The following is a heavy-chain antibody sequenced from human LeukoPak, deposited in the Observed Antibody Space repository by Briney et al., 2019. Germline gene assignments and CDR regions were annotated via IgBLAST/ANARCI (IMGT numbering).Heavy chain of an antibody. CDR2: ISSTSAYI. D-gene: IGHD1-26*01. Sequence: PGGSLRLSCAGSGFALKSYSLSWVRQAPGKGLEWVSSISSTSAYIYYADSVKGRFTISRDNVDNVVYLQMNSLGAEDTAVYYCARDRLSGSYAPIDYWGQGTLVTVSS. CDR1: GFALKSYS. V-gene: IGHV3-21*01. J-gene: IGHJ4*02. CDR3: ARDRLSGSYAPIDY.